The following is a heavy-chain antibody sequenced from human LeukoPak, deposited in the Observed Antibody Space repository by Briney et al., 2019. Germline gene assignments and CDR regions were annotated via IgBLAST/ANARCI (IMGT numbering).Heavy chain of an antibody. CDR2: IANIGGTT. D-gene: IGHD6-13*01. CDR3: AKDGSQHQEV. Sequence: PGGSLRLSCAASGFTFSNSAMSWVRQAPGKGLEWLSVIANIGGTTSYAYADSVRGRFTISRDNSKKTLYLEMNSLRAEDTAVYHCAKDGSQHQEVWGQGTLVTASS. J-gene: IGHJ4*02. V-gene: IGHV3-23*01. CDR1: GFTFSNSA.